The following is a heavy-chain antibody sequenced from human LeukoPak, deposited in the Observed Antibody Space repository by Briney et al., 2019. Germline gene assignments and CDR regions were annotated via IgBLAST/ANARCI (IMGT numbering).Heavy chain of an antibody. CDR1: GFTFDDYA. Sequence: QPGRSLRLSCAASGFTFDDYAMHWVRQASGKGLKWVSSISWNSGTIGYADSVKGRFTISRDNAKNSLYLQMNSLRAEDTALYYCAKDLTYGGLLDYWGQGSLVTVSS. V-gene: IGHV3-9*01. J-gene: IGHJ4*02. CDR3: AKDLTYGGLLDY. CDR2: ISWNSGTI. D-gene: IGHD5-12*01.